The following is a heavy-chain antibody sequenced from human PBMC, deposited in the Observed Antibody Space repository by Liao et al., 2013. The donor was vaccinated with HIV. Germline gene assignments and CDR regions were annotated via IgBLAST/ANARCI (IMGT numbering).Heavy chain of an antibody. Sequence: QVQLQESGPGLVKPSETLSLSCNVSGASINDYHWSWVRRPAGKGLEWIGRVYSSGRTDYRPSLKSRITISLDTSKNHFSLKLSSVTAADTAVYYCARAVSNDFWSGYIFDIWGQGTVVTVSS. J-gene: IGHJ3*02. CDR1: GASINDYH. CDR2: VYSSGRT. CDR3: ARAVSNDFWSGYIFDI. V-gene: IGHV4-4*07. D-gene: IGHD3-3*01.